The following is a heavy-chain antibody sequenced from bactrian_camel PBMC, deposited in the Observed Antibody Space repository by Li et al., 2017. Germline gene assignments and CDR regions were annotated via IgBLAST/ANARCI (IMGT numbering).Heavy chain of an antibody. V-gene: IGHV3S1*01. CDR1: GYPYTSAC. J-gene: IGHJ4*01. Sequence: HVQLVESGGGSVQAGGSLRLSCVMSGYPYTSACLAWFRQVPGKEREGVARIATGSGNTYYADSVKGRFTITQDSAKDTVYLQMNSLKYEDAAVYYCAAASARGSWCSDLAHRPGWQIYDQGTQVTVS. D-gene: IGHD3*01. CDR2: IATGSGNT.